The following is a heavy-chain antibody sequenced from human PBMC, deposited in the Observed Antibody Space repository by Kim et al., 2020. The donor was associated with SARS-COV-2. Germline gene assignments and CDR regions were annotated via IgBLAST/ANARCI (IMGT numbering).Heavy chain of an antibody. Sequence: TNYAQKLQGRVTMTTDTSTSRAYMELRSLRSDDTAVYYCARTPAGTDFDYWGQGTLVTVSS. J-gene: IGHJ4*02. V-gene: IGHV1-18*01. CDR3: ARTPAGTDFDY. CDR2: T. D-gene: IGHD6-13*01.